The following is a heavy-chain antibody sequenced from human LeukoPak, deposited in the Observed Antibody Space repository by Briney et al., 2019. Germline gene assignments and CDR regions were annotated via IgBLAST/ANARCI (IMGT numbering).Heavy chain of an antibody. J-gene: IGHJ5*02. CDR2: IFYSGST. CDR1: GGSINSRSYF. CDR3: ARENNHLTWFDP. V-gene: IGHV4-39*01. D-gene: IGHD1-14*01. Sequence: PSETLSLTFTVSGGSINSRSYFWGWIRQPPGKGLEWIGSIFYSGSTYYNPSLKSRVTISVDASKNQFSLKLSSVTATDTAVYYCARENNHLTWFDPWGQGTLVTVSS.